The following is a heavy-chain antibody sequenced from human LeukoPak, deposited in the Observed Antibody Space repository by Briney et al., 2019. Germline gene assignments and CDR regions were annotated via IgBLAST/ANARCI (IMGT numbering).Heavy chain of an antibody. V-gene: IGHV3-33*06. J-gene: IGHJ4*02. CDR3: AKVRQCTAAEGTGLDQ. D-gene: IGHD6-13*01. CDR1: GFTFSNYG. Sequence: GGSLRLSCAASGFTFSNYGMHWVRQAPGKGLDWVAVIWNDGSYTNIIDSVRGRFTTSRDNSMNTVYLQMNSLRDADAAVYYCAKVRQCTAAEGTGLDQWGQGTLVTVSS. CDR2: IWNDGSYT.